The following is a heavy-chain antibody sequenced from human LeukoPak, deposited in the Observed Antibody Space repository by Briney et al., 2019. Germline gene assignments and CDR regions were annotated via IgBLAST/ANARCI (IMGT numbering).Heavy chain of an antibody. D-gene: IGHD2-15*01. CDR2: IYYSGST. CDR3: AREGRYSIPFDY. CDR1: GFTFSSYS. Sequence: GSLRLSCAASGFTFSSYSMNWIRQPPGKGLEWIGSIYYSGSTYYNPSLKSRVTISVDTSKNQFSLKLSSVTAADTAVYYCAREGRYSIPFDYWGQGTLVTVSS. V-gene: IGHV4-39*07. J-gene: IGHJ4*02.